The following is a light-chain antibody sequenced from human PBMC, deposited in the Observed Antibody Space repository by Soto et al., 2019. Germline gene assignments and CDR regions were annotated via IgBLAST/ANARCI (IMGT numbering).Light chain of an antibody. CDR1: SGSIASNY. CDR2: EDD. Sequence: NFMLTQPHSVSESPGKTVTISCTRSSGSIASNYVQWYQQRPGSATTTVIYEDDRRPSGVPDRFSGSIDSSSNSAFLTISGLKTEDEADYYCQSYDSTNWVFGGGTKLTVL. CDR3: QSYDSTNWV. J-gene: IGLJ3*02. V-gene: IGLV6-57*04.